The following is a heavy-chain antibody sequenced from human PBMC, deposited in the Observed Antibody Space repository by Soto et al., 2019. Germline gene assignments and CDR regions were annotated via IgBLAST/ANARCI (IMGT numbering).Heavy chain of an antibody. CDR2: ISGSGGST. CDR1: GFTFSSYA. J-gene: IGHJ6*02. CDR3: AKGSGSDFWSGDMALDFYYYGMDV. D-gene: IGHD3-3*01. Sequence: LRLSCAASGFTFSSYAMSWVRQAPGKGLEWVSVISGSGGSTYYADSVKGRFTISRDNSKNTLYLQMNSLRAEDTAVYYCAKGSGSDFWSGDMALDFYYYGMDVWGQGTTVTVSS. V-gene: IGHV3-23*01.